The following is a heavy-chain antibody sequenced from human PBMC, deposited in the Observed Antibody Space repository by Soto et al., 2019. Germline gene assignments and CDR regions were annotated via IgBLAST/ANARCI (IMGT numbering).Heavy chain of an antibody. D-gene: IGHD3-3*01. V-gene: IGHV4-30-4*01. CDR1: SGSISSGDYY. J-gene: IGHJ2*01. Sequence: SETLSLTCTVSSGSISSGDYYLRWIRQPPGKGLAWIGYIYYSGSTYYNPSLKSRVTIPVDTSKNQFSLKLSYVTAADTAVYYCASGPYYDFWSGYPLGYFDLWGGGTLVTVS. CDR3: ASGPYYDFWSGYPLGYFDL. CDR2: IYYSGST.